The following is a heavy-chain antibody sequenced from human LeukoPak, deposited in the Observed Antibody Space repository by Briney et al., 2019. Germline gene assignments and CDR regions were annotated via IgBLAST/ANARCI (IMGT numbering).Heavy chain of an antibody. J-gene: IGHJ4*02. V-gene: IGHV3-23*01. CDR3: AKSSTMIVVVISPDY. Sequence: PGGSLRLSCAASGFTFSSYAMSWVRQTPGKGLEWVSAISGSGGSTYYADSVKGRFTISRDNSKNTPYLQMNSLRAEDTAVYYCAKSSTMIVVVISPDYWGQGTLVTVSS. D-gene: IGHD3-22*01. CDR1: GFTFSSYA. CDR2: ISGSGGST.